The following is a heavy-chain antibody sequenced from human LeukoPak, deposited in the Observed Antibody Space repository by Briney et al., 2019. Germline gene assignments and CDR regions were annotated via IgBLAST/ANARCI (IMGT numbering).Heavy chain of an antibody. CDR2: IYYTGST. Sequence: TSETLSLTCTVSGGSIRSYYWSWIRQPPGKGLEWIGCIYYTGSTNYNSSLKSRVTISVDTSKNQFSLKLTSVTEADTAVYYCARVANWGNDYWGQGTLVTVSS. CDR1: GGSIRSYY. CDR3: ARVANWGNDY. V-gene: IGHV4-59*08. J-gene: IGHJ4*02. D-gene: IGHD7-27*01.